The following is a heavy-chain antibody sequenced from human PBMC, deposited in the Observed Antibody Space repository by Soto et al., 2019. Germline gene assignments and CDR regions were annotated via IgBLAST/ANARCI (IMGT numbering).Heavy chain of an antibody. Sequence: GGSLRLSCAASGFTFSSYAMSWVRQAPGKGLEWVSAISGSGGSTYYADSVKGRFTISRDNSKNTLCLQMNSLRAEDTAVYYCAKALYSSGWYYFDYWGQGTLVTVSS. D-gene: IGHD6-19*01. V-gene: IGHV3-23*01. CDR3: AKALYSSGWYYFDY. CDR2: ISGSGGST. CDR1: GFTFSSYA. J-gene: IGHJ4*02.